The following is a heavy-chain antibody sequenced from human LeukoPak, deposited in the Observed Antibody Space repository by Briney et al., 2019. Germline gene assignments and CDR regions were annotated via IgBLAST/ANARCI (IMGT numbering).Heavy chain of an antibody. CDR1: GYLFTGYY. CDR3: ARDWFVSGYYAY. CDR2: IDPNSGGT. J-gene: IGHJ4*02. V-gene: IGHV1-2*02. Sequence: ASVKVSCKASGYLFTGYYIHWVRQAPGQGLEWMGWIDPNSGGTDYSQKFQGRVTMTRDTSSSTAHMELHRLTSDDTAMYYCARDWFVSGYYAYWGQGTLVTVSS. D-gene: IGHD3-3*01.